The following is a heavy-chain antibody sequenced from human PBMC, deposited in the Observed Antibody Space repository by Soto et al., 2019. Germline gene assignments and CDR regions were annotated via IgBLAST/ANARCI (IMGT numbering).Heavy chain of an antibody. V-gene: IGHV1-18*01. D-gene: IGHD1-1*01. CDR2: VNGYNTHA. Sequence: QVHLVQSGAEVKKPGASVKVSCKASGHTSSTFGISWVRQVPRQGLEWMGWVNGYNTHANYAQKFQGRVTMTTDTSTSTASMELRNLRFDDTAVYYCARDIGVTALDCFDPWGQGTLVTVSS. CDR1: GHTSSTFG. J-gene: IGHJ5*02. CDR3: ARDIGVTALDCFDP.